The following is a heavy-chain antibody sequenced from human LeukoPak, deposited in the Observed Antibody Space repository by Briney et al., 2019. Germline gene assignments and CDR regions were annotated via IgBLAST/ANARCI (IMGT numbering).Heavy chain of an antibody. CDR2: IYPDDSDI. CDR1: GYSFTSYW. Sequence: HGESLKISCKGSGYSFTSYWIGWVRQMPGRGLEWMGIIYPDDSDIIYNPSFQGQVTISVDKSITTAYLQLSSLKASDTAMYYCARPRYYSDSRSWYYDFWGQGTLVTVSS. CDR3: ARPRYYSDSRSWYYDF. J-gene: IGHJ4*02. D-gene: IGHD3-22*01. V-gene: IGHV5-51*01.